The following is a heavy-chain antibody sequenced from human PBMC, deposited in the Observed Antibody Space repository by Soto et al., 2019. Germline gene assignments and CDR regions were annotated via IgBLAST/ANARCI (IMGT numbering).Heavy chain of an antibody. CDR2: IYYSGST. V-gene: IGHV4-31*03. CDR3: TRVRYYDGSGSLVTSPLYYYYGMDV. Sequence: PSETLSLTCTVSGGSISSGGYYWSWIRQHPGKGLEWIGYIYYSGSTYYNPSLKSRVTISVDTSKNQFSLKLSSVTAADTAVYYCTRVRYYDGSGSLVTSPLYYYYGMDVWGQGTTVTVSS. D-gene: IGHD3-10*01. J-gene: IGHJ6*02. CDR1: GGSISSGGYY.